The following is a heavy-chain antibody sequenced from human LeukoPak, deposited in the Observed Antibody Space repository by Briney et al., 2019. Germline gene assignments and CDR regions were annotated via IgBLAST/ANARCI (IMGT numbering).Heavy chain of an antibody. CDR1: GFTFSTYK. CDR3: ARRYCSSISCTLDY. D-gene: IGHD2-2*01. CDR2: ISSGGSTT. J-gene: IGHJ4*02. V-gene: IGHV3-48*03. Sequence: GGSLRLSCAASGFTFSTYKMNWVRQAPGRGLEWVSYISSGGSTTYYADSVKGRLTISRDNAKNSLYLQMNNLRGDDTAVYYCARRYCSSISCTLDYWGQGTQVTVSS.